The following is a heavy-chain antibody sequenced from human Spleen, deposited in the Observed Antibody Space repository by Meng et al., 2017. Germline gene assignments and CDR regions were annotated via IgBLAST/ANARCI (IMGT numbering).Heavy chain of an antibody. CDR3: ARDGMYQLLLYLFDY. CDR1: GFTFSSSW. CDR2: ISYDGSNK. J-gene: IGHJ4*02. D-gene: IGHD2-2*01. Sequence: GESLKISCAASGFTFSSSWMNWVRQAPGKGLEWVAVISYDGSNKYYADSVKGRFTISRDNSKNTLYLQMNSLRAEDTAVYYCARDGMYQLLLYLFDYWGQGTLVTFSS. V-gene: IGHV3-30*03.